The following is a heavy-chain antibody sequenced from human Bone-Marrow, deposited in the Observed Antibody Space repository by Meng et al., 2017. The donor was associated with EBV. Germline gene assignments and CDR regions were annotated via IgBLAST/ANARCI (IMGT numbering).Heavy chain of an antibody. Sequence: EVQLVESGGXXXXXGXSLXLSCAASGFTFSSYSMNWVRQAPGKGLEWVSSISSSSSYIYYADSVKGRFTISRDNAKNSLYLQMNSLRAEDTAVYYCARDVNSGSYYGPGAVDYWGQGTLVTVSS. D-gene: IGHD1-26*01. J-gene: IGHJ4*02. CDR1: GFTFSSYS. CDR2: ISSSSSYI. V-gene: IGHV3-21*01. CDR3: ARDVNSGSYYGPGAVDY.